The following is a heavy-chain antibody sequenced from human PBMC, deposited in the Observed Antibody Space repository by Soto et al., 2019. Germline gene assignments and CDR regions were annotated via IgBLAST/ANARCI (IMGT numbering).Heavy chain of an antibody. CDR3: AKDLEIAAAPLFPTFDY. D-gene: IGHD6-13*01. Sequence: EVQLLESGGGLVQPGGSLRLSCAASGFTFSSYAMSWVRQAPGKGLEWVSAISGSGGSTYYADSVKGRFTISRDNSKNTLYLQMNSLRAEDTAVYYCAKDLEIAAAPLFPTFDYWGQGTLVTVSS. CDR2: ISGSGGST. V-gene: IGHV3-23*01. J-gene: IGHJ4*02. CDR1: GFTFSSYA.